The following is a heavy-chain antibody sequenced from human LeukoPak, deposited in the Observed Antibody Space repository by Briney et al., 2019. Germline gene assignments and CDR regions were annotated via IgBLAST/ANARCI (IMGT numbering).Heavy chain of an antibody. CDR2: INHSGST. J-gene: IGHJ5*02. CDR3: ARPGRMTTGVDWFDP. V-gene: IGHV4-34*01. D-gene: IGHD4-11*01. CDR1: GGSFSGYY. Sequence: SETLSLTCAVYGGSFSGYYWSWIRQPPGKGLEWIGEINHSGSTNYNPSLKSRVTISVDTSKNQFSLKLSSVTAADMAVYYCARPGRMTTGVDWFDPWGQGTLVTVSS.